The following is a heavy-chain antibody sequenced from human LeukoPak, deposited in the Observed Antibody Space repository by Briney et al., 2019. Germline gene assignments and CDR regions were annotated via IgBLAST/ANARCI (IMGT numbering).Heavy chain of an antibody. CDR1: GGTFSSYA. Sequence: GASVKVSCKASGGTFSSYAISWVRQAPGQGLEWMGRIIPIFGTANYAQKFQGRVTITTDESTSTAYMELSSLRSEDTAVYYCARDLYSSGWYDGDYFDYWGQGTLVTVSS. D-gene: IGHD6-19*01. J-gene: IGHJ4*02. CDR2: IIPIFGTA. V-gene: IGHV1-69*05. CDR3: ARDLYSSGWYDGDYFDY.